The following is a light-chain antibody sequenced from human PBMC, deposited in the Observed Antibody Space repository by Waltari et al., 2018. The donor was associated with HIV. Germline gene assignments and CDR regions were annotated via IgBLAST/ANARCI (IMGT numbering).Light chain of an antibody. J-gene: IGLJ2*01. CDR3: ATWDDGLNALL. CDR2: HDD. Sequence: QSVLTQSPSVSEAPGQRVTISCSGSNSNIESHAVTWYRQSPGKPPRLLVYHDDLILSGVSDRLSASKSGTSASLAINDLQSEDESLYYCATWDDGLNALLFGGGTKVTVL. V-gene: IGLV1-36*01. CDR1: NSNIESHA.